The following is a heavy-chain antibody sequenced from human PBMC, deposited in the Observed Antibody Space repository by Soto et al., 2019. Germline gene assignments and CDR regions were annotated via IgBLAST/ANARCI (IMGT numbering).Heavy chain of an antibody. CDR3: ARVPDR. D-gene: IGHD2-2*01. J-gene: IGHJ5*02. CDR1: GGSISSGGYS. Sequence: SETLSLTCVVSGGSISSGGYSWSWIRQPPGKGLEWIGYIYHSGSTYYNPSLKSRVTISVDRSKNQFSLKPSSVTAADTAVYYCARVPDRWGQGTLVTVSS. V-gene: IGHV4-30-2*01. CDR2: IYHSGST.